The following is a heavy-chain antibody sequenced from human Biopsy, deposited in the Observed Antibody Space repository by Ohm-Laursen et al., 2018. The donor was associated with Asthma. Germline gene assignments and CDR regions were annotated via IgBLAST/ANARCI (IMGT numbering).Heavy chain of an antibody. V-gene: IGHV1-69*13. Sequence: SVKVSCKSLGGTFNTYVVGWVRQAPGQGLEWMGWINSVFGTTTYPQKFQDRVTITADDSTSTVYMELSSLRSEDTAVYYCARKAGSCISRTCYSLDFWGQGTLVTVSS. CDR3: ARKAGSCISRTCYSLDF. CDR2: INSVFGTT. J-gene: IGHJ4*02. D-gene: IGHD2-2*01. CDR1: GGTFNTYV.